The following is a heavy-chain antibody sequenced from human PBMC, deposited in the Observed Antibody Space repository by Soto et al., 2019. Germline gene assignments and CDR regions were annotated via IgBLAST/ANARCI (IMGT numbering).Heavy chain of an antibody. CDR3: ARRRGSWYF. V-gene: IGHV4-59*08. J-gene: IGHJ4*02. Sequence: SETLSLTCTVSGGSISSYYWSWIRQPPGKGLEWIGYIYYSGSTNYNPSLKSRVTISVDTSKNQSSLKLSSVTAADTAVYYCARRRGSWYFGGQGTLVTVSS. CDR2: IYYSGST. D-gene: IGHD6-13*01. CDR1: GGSISSYY.